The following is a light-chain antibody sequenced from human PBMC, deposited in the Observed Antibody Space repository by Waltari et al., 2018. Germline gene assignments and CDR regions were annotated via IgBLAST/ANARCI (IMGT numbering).Light chain of an antibody. Sequence: NFMLTQPHSVSASPGKTVTISCTRSSGSLASNFVQWFQQRPGSSPTTVIYEDYQRPSGVPDRFSGSIDSSSNSASLPISGLKTEDEADYYCQSYDSNNHGVFGGGTKLTVL. CDR2: EDY. J-gene: IGLJ3*02. CDR3: QSYDSNNHGV. V-gene: IGLV6-57*01. CDR1: SGSLASNF.